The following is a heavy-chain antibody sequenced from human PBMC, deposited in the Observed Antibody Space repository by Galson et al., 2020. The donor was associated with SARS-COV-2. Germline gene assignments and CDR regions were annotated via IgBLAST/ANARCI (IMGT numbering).Heavy chain of an antibody. CDR1: GFTSLLSF. CDR3: ARETVAGTQRYSQGFDS. D-gene: IGHD6-19*01. Sequence: GESLKISCAASGFTSLLSFLPFFLPSPFPSLFFFSLLPLSFPLTSSADSVRGLFTISRDNANNTLYLQMNSLRAEDTAVYYCARETVAGTQRYSQGFDSWGQGTLVTVSS. V-gene: IGHV3-74*01. CDR2: LPLSFPLT. J-gene: IGHJ4*02.